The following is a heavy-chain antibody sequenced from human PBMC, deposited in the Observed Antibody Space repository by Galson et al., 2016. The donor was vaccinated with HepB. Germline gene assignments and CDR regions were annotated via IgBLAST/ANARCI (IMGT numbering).Heavy chain of an antibody. Sequence: QSGAEVKKPGESLRISCKGSGYIFTNHWITWVRQMPGKGLEWVGRIDPSDSYSNYSPSLEGHVTFSVDKSVSTAYLQWSSPKASDSAIYYCARQSQKGTPASGFDPGGQGTLVTVSS. CDR2: IDPSDSYS. CDR1: GYIFTNHW. CDR3: ARQSQKGTPASGFDP. V-gene: IGHV5-10-1*01. D-gene: IGHD2-15*01. J-gene: IGHJ5*02.